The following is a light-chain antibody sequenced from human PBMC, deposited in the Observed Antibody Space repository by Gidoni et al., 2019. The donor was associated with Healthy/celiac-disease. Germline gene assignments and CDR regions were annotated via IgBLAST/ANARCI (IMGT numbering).Light chain of an antibody. CDR3: QQYNNWPRT. CDR1: QSVSSN. Sequence: EIAMTQSPATLSVSPGERVNLSCRASQSVSSNLAWYQQKPGQAPRLLIYGASTRATGIPARFSGSGSGTEFTLTISSLQSEDFAVYYCQQYNNWPRTFGQGTKVEIK. J-gene: IGKJ1*01. V-gene: IGKV3-15*01. CDR2: GAS.